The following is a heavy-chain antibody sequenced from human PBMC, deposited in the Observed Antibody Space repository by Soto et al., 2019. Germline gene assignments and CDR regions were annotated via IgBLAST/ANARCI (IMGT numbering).Heavy chain of an antibody. CDR2: ISAGGDTT. V-gene: IGHV3-23*01. CDR3: ARRV. Sequence: EVQVSESGGGLVQPGGSLRLSCATSGFTFSNYPMNWVRQAPGKGLEWVSGISAGGDTTYYADSVKGRFTIFRDNSKNSASLQMNSLRVEDTAVYYCARRVWGQGTLVTVSS. J-gene: IGHJ4*02. CDR1: GFTFSNYP.